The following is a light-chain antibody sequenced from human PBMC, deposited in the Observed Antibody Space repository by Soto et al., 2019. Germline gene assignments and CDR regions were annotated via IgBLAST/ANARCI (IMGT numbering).Light chain of an antibody. CDR1: QSLNNW. CDR3: QQYNSYSWT. V-gene: IGKV1-5*03. Sequence: DIQMTQSPSTLSASVGDRVTITCRASQSLNNWLSWYQKQPGKAPKLLIYKVSSLEGGVASRFSGSGSGTEFTLNISSLQPDDVATYYCQQYNSYSWTFGHRTTGQI. CDR2: KVS. J-gene: IGKJ1*01.